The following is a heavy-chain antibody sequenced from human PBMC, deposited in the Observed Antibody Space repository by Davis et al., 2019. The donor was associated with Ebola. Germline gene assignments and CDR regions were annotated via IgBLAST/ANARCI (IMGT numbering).Heavy chain of an antibody. CDR1: GYTLTELS. CDR3: ARDRSGSSRLHPQDP. CDR2: FDPEDGET. V-gene: IGHV1-24*01. D-gene: IGHD6-6*01. J-gene: IGHJ5*02. Sequence: ASVKVSCKVSGYTLTELSMHWVRQAPGKGLEWMGGFDPEDGETIYAQKFQGRVTITADESTSTAYMELSSLRSEDTAVYYCARDRSGSSRLHPQDPWGQGTLVTVSS.